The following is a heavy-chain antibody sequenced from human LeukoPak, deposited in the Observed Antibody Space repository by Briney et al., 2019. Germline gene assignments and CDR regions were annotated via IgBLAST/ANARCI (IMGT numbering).Heavy chain of an antibody. J-gene: IGHJ4*02. CDR2: ISSSSSYI. Sequence: PGGSLRLSCAASGCTLSSYSMNWVRQAQGKGLEWVSSISSSSSYIYYADSVKGRFTISRDNAKNSLYLQMNSLRAEDTAVYYCARDGITMVRGVLDYWGQGTLVTVSS. CDR1: GCTLSSYS. V-gene: IGHV3-21*01. D-gene: IGHD3-10*01. CDR3: ARDGITMVRGVLDY.